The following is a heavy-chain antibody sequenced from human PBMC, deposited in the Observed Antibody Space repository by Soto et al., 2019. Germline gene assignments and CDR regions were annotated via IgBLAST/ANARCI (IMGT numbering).Heavy chain of an antibody. CDR2: IYYSGST. CDR3: VRLGGSYSGYDLPDD. Sequence: PSETLSLTCTVSGGSISSSSYYWGWIRQPPGKGLEWIGSIYYSGSTYYNPSLKSRVTISVDTSKNQFSLKLSSVTAADTAVYYCVRLGGSYSGYDLPDDWGQGTLVTVSS. J-gene: IGHJ4*02. V-gene: IGHV4-39*01. D-gene: IGHD5-12*01. CDR1: GGSISSSSYY.